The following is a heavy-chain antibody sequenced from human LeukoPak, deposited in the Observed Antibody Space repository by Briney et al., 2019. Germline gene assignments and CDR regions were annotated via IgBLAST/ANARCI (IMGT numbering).Heavy chain of an antibody. Sequence: GGSLRLSCAASGFTFSRHGMHWVRQAPGKGLEWVAVILYDGSEKYFADSVKGRFTISRDNSKNTLYLQMNSLRAEDTAVYYCARDWFYGDYGKFGMDVWGQGTTVTVSS. V-gene: IGHV3-33*08. CDR2: ILYDGSEK. CDR3: ARDWFYGDYGKFGMDV. J-gene: IGHJ6*02. D-gene: IGHD4-17*01. CDR1: GFTFSRHG.